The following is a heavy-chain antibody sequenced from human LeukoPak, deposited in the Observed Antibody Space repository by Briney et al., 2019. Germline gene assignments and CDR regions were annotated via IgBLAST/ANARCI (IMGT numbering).Heavy chain of an antibody. CDR1: GFAFSSYG. CDR2: ISYDGSNK. Sequence: GRSLRLSCAASGFAFSSYGMHWVRQAPGKGLEWVAVISYDGSNKYYADSVKGRFTISRDNSKNTLYLQMNSLRAEDTAVYYCANSAGWAWVGFDYWGQGTLVTVSS. CDR3: ANSAGWAWVGFDY. J-gene: IGHJ4*02. D-gene: IGHD6-19*01. V-gene: IGHV3-30*18.